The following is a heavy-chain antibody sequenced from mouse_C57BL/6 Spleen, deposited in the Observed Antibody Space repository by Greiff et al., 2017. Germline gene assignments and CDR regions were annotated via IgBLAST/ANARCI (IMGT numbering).Heavy chain of an antibody. CDR1: GYSFTGYF. CDR2: INPYNGDT. Sequence: DVKLVESGPELVKPGDSVKISCKASGYSFTGYFMNWVMQSHGKSLEWIGRINPYNGDTFYNQKFKGKATLTVDKSSSTAHMELRSLTSEDSAVYYCARWDYYGSPYAMDYWGQGTSVTVSS. D-gene: IGHD1-1*01. CDR3: ARWDYYGSPYAMDY. V-gene: IGHV1-20*01. J-gene: IGHJ4*01.